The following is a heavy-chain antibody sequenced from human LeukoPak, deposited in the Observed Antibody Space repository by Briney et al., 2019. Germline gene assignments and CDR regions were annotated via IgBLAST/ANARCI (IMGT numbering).Heavy chain of an antibody. CDR3: ASSRSSGWYFDY. V-gene: IGHV4-34*01. D-gene: IGHD6-19*01. CDR2: INHSGST. CDR1: GGSFSGYY. Sequence: SETLSLTCAVYGGSFSGYYWSWIRQPPGKGLEWIGEINHSGSTNYNPSLKSRVTISVDTSKNQFSLKPSSVTAADTAVYYCASSRSSGWYFDYWGQGTLVTVSS. J-gene: IGHJ4*02.